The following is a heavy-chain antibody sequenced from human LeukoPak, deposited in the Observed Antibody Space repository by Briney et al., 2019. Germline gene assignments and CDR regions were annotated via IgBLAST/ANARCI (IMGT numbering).Heavy chain of an antibody. V-gene: IGHV3-23*01. D-gene: IGHD3-22*01. Sequence: GGSLRLSCAASGFTFSSYAMSWVRQAPGKGLEWVSAISGSGGSTYYADSVKGRFTISRDNSKNTLYLQMNSLRAEDTAVYYCASWSAPYDSSGYPDYWGQGTLVTVSS. CDR1: GFTFSSYA. CDR2: ISGSGGST. CDR3: ASWSAPYDSSGYPDY. J-gene: IGHJ4*02.